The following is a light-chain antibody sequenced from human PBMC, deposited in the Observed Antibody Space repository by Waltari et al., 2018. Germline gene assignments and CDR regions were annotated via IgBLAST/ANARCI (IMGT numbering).Light chain of an antibody. CDR3: QQYYSTPWT. CDR2: WAS. Sequence: VLYHSKKKTYLAGYHQKPGQPPKLLIYWASTRESGVPDRFSGSGSGTDFTLTISSLQAEDVAVYYCQQYYSTPWTFGQGTKVEIK. CDR1: VLYHSKKKTY. V-gene: IGKV4-1*01. J-gene: IGKJ1*01.